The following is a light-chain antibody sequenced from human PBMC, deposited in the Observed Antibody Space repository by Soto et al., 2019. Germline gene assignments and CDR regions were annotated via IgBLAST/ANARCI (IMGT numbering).Light chain of an antibody. J-gene: IGKJ4*01. Sequence: EVVLTQSPGTLSLSPGERATLSCRASQSVGSSYLAWYQQKPGLTPRLLIYEASIRATGIPDRFSGSESGTDFTLTISRLEPEDFAVYYCQQYAYSPLTFGGGTKVEIK. CDR2: EAS. CDR1: QSVGSSY. V-gene: IGKV3-20*01. CDR3: QQYAYSPLT.